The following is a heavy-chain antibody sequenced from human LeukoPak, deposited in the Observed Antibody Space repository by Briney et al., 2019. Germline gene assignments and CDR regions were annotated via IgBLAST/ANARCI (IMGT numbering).Heavy chain of an antibody. Sequence: ASVKVSCKASGYTFTGYYMHWVRQAPGQGLEWMGWINPNSSGTNYAQKFQGRVTMTRDTSISTAYMELSRLRSDDTAVYYCARTVYSSSSSDYWGQGTLVTVSS. J-gene: IGHJ4*02. CDR1: GYTFTGYY. CDR3: ARTVYSSSSSDY. D-gene: IGHD6-6*01. CDR2: INPNSSGT. V-gene: IGHV1-2*02.